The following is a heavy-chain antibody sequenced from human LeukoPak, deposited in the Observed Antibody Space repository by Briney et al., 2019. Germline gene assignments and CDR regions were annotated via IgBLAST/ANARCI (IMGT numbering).Heavy chain of an antibody. CDR1: GFTFSNYG. V-gene: IGHV3-33*06. CDR3: AKVVQYTASTGTGLDY. D-gene: IGHD6-13*01. CDR2: IWYDGSYK. Sequence: GGSLRLSCVASGFTFSNYGMRWVRQAPGRGLDWVAVIWYDGSYKYYADSVKGRFTISRENPKNTLYLQMNSLRAEDTGIYYCAKVVQYTASTGTGLDYWGQGTLVTVSS. J-gene: IGHJ4*02.